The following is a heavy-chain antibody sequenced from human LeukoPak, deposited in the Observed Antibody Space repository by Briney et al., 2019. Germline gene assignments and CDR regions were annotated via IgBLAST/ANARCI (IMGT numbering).Heavy chain of an antibody. V-gene: IGHV3-21*01. D-gene: IGHD5-24*01. CDR2: ISSSSSYI. J-gene: IGHJ4*02. CDR1: GFTFSSYS. CDR3: ARGSRDGYIHPDY. Sequence: GGSLRLSCAASGFTFSSYSMNWVRQAPGKGLEWVSSISSSSSYIYYADSVKGRFTISRDNAKNSLYLQMNSLRAEDTAVYYCARGSRDGYIHPDYWGQGTLVTVSS.